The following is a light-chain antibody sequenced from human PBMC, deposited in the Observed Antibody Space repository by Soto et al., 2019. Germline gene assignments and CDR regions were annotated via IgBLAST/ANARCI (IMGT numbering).Light chain of an antibody. J-gene: IGKJ1*01. CDR3: QQTYNTRRT. V-gene: IGKV1-39*01. Sequence: DIQMTQSPSSLTASAGDRVSITCRASQSITSLLNWYQQKPGKAPNLLIYGASNLQSGVPSRFSGSGSGTDFTLTISSLQPEDLANYYCQQTYNTRRTFGQGTKVEIK. CDR1: QSITSL. CDR2: GAS.